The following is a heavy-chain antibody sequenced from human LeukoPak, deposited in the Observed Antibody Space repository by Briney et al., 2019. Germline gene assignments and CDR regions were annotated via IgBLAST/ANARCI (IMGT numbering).Heavy chain of an antibody. D-gene: IGHD3-3*01. CDR1: GYSISSGYY. Sequence: SETLSLTCAVSGYSISSGYYWGWIRPPPGKGLEWIGSIYHSGSTYYNPSPKSRVTISVDTSKNQFSLQLSSVTAADTAVYYCARASDFWSGYRDGGRYFDYWGQGTLVTVSS. V-gene: IGHV4-38-2*01. J-gene: IGHJ4*02. CDR3: ARASDFWSGYRDGGRYFDY. CDR2: IYHSGST.